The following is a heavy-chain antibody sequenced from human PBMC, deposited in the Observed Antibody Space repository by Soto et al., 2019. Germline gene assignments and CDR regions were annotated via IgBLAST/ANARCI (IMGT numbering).Heavy chain of an antibody. D-gene: IGHD3-3*01. CDR3: ASGGGVGVAGSAAFDM. CDR2: INPATGAA. Sequence: QLHLVQSGAVVKKPGASVTVSCSASGYPVTAYYMHWVRQAPGRGLEWMGGINPATGAAKYTQTFQGRVTMTRDTSTRTVFMDLGGLTSEDTAVFYCASGGGVGVAGSAAFDMWGQGTLVTVSS. CDR1: GYPVTAYY. J-gene: IGHJ3*02. V-gene: IGHV1-2*02.